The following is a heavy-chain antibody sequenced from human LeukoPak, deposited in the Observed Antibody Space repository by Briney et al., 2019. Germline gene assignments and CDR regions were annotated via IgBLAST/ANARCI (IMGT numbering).Heavy chain of an antibody. CDR1: GGSISAYY. J-gene: IGHJ4*02. V-gene: IGHV4-59*08. CDR2: IYFTGTT. D-gene: IGHD3-3*02. Sequence: PSETLSLTCTISGGSISAYYWSWIRQPLGKGLEWIGYIYFTGTTTYHPSLRSRVTISLDTSNNQFSLDLTSVTVADTAVYYCARLSIGSRPNFDSWGQGSLVTVSS. CDR3: ARLSIGSRPNFDS.